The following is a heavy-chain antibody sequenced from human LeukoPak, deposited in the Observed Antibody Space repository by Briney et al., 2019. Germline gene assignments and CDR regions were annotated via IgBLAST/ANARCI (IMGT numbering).Heavy chain of an antibody. V-gene: IGHV3-23*01. D-gene: IGHD1-26*01. CDR1: GFTFSSYA. J-gene: IGHJ4*02. CDR2: ISGNSGGT. Sequence: PGGSLRLSCAASGFTFSSYAMSWVRQAPGKGLEWVSSISGNSGGTYYADSVKGRFTISRDNSKNTVYLQMNSLRAEDTAVYYCAKVSAWAMVGATYFDYWGQGTLVTVSS. CDR3: AKVSAWAMVGATYFDY.